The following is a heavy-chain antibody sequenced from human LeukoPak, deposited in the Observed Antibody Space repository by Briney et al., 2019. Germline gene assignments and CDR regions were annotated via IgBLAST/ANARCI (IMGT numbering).Heavy chain of an antibody. Sequence: PSETLSLTCAVYGGSFSGYYWSWIRQPPGKGLEWIGEINHSGSTNYNPSLKSRVTISVDTSKNQFSLKLSSATAADTAVYYCARRRTAMGFDYWGQGTLVTVSS. J-gene: IGHJ4*02. CDR1: GGSFSGYY. D-gene: IGHD5-18*01. CDR3: ARRRTAMGFDY. CDR2: INHSGST. V-gene: IGHV4-34*01.